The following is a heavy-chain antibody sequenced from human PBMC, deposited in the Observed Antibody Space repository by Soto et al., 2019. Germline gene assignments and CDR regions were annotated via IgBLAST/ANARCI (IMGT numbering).Heavy chain of an antibody. CDR1: GGSINSGGSY. Sequence: QVQLQESGPGLVKPSQTLSLICTFSGGSINSGGSYWNWIRQHPGKGLGWIGYIYYSGSTYYNPSLRIRVAIAADTSENQFSLKLSSVTAAETAVYFCARGYRQSGYSSSWVFDYWGQGTLVNVSS. CDR2: IYYSGST. D-gene: IGHD6-13*01. V-gene: IGHV4-31*03. J-gene: IGHJ4*02. CDR3: ARGYRQSGYSSSWVFDY.